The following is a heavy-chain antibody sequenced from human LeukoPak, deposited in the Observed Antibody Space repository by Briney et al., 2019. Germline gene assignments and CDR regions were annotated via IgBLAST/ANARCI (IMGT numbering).Heavy chain of an antibody. CDR2: FDLEDGET. D-gene: IGHD3-16*02. J-gene: IGHJ4*02. Sequence: ASVKVSCKVSGSTLTELSMHWVRQAPGKGLEWMGGFDLEDGETIYAQKFQGRVTMTEDTSTDTAYMELSSLRSEDTAVYYCATVYDYVWGSYRYYFDYWGQGTLVTVSS. V-gene: IGHV1-24*01. CDR1: GSTLTELS. CDR3: ATVYDYVWGSYRYYFDY.